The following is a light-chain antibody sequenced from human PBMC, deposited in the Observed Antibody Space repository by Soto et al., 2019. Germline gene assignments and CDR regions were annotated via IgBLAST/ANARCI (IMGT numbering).Light chain of an antibody. J-gene: IGKJ3*01. Sequence: AIRMTQSPSSFSASTGDRVTITCRASQGISSYLAWCQQKPGKAPKLLIYAASTLQSGVPSRFSGSGSGTDFTLTISCLQSEDFATYYCQQYNSYPFTFGPGTKVDIK. CDR3: QQYNSYPFT. CDR2: AAS. CDR1: QGISSY. V-gene: IGKV1-8*01.